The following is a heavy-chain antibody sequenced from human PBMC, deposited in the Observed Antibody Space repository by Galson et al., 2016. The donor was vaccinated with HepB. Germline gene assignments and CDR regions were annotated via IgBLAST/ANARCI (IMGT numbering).Heavy chain of an antibody. CDR2: ILRDERF. J-gene: IGHJ5*02. V-gene: IGHV3-74*01. Sequence: SLRLSCAMSGLTFSTYWMHWVRQAPGKGLVWVSRILRDERFYADSVKGRFTISTDNAKNTVYLQMNSLRAEDTAVYYCVGDRISGPWGQGTLVTVSS. D-gene: IGHD3-10*01. CDR3: VGDRISGP. CDR1: GLTFSTYW.